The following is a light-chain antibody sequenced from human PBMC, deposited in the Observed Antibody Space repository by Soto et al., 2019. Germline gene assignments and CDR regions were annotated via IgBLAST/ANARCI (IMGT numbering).Light chain of an antibody. CDR2: WAS. J-gene: IGKJ4*01. Sequence: DIQMTQSPSTLSASVGDRVTITCRASQSISSYLNWYQQKPGQPPKVLIYWASTRESGVPDRFSGSGSGTDFTLTISSLQAEDVAVYYCQHYYSSPLTSGGGTKVDIK. CDR1: QSISSY. V-gene: IGKV4-1*01. CDR3: QHYYSSPLT.